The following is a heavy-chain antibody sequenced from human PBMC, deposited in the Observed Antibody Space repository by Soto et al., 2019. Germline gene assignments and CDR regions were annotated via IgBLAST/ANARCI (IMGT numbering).Heavy chain of an antibody. CDR3: ARMNYGDYRDYYYGMDV. V-gene: IGHV1-18*01. CDR1: GYTFTSYG. J-gene: IGHJ6*02. Sequence: ASVKVSCKASGYTFTSYGISWVRQAPGQGLEWMGWISAYNGNTNYAQKLQGRVTMTTDTSTSTAYMELRSLRSDDTAVYYCARMNYGDYRDYYYGMDVWGQGTTVTVS. D-gene: IGHD4-17*01. CDR2: ISAYNGNT.